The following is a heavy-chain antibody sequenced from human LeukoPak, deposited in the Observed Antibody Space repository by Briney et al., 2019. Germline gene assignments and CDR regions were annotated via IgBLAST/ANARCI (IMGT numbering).Heavy chain of an antibody. Sequence: SETLSLTCTVSGGSISSSSYYWGWIRQPPGKGLEWIASIYYSGSTYYNPSLKSRVTISVDTSKNQFSLKLSSVTAADTAVYYCAKNYGSGKDAFDIWGQGTMVTVSS. CDR2: IYYSGST. D-gene: IGHD3-10*01. V-gene: IGHV4-39*01. J-gene: IGHJ3*02. CDR3: AKNYGSGKDAFDI. CDR1: GGSISSSSYY.